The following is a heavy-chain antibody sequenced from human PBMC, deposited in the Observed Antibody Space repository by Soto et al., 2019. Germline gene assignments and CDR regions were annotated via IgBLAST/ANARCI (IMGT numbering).Heavy chain of an antibody. J-gene: IGHJ4*02. V-gene: IGHV1-46*01. D-gene: IGHD6-19*01. CDR3: AGGPGLNYDY. CDR2: INPSGGST. CDR1: GYTFTSYY. Sequence: QVQLVQSGAEVKKPGASVKVSCKASGYTFTSYYMHWVRQAPGQGLEWMGIINPSGGSTSYAQKFEGSVTMTRDTYTSTVYMELSSLRSEDTAVYYCAGGPGLNYDYWGQGTLVTVSS.